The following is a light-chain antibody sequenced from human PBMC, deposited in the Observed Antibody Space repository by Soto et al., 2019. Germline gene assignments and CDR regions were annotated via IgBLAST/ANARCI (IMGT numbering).Light chain of an antibody. V-gene: IGKV3-11*01. CDR2: DAS. J-gene: IGKJ5*01. CDR1: QSVSSY. Sequence: EIALTQSPATLSLSPGERATLSCRASQSVSSYLAWYQQEPGQAPRLLIYDASNRATGIPARFSGSGSGTDFTLTISSLEPEYFAVYYCQQRSNWLPITFGQGTGLEIK. CDR3: QQRSNWLPIT.